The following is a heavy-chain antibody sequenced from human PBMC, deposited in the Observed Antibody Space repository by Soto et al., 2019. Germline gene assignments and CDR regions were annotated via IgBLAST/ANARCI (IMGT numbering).Heavy chain of an antibody. CDR2: IYWDDDK. D-gene: IGHD2-2*01. J-gene: IGHJ4*02. CDR1: GFSLSTSGVG. CDR3: ALLYQLLNMGGVTK. V-gene: IGHV2-5*02. Sequence: QSGPTLVNPTQTLTLTCTFSGFSLSTSGVGVGWIRQPPGKALEWLALIYWDDDKRYSPSLKSRLTITKDTSKNQVVLTMTNMDPVDTATYYCALLYQLLNMGGVTKWGQGTLVTVSS.